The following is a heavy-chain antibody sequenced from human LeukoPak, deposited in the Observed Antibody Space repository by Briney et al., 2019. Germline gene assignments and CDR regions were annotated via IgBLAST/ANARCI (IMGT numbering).Heavy chain of an antibody. D-gene: IGHD2-15*01. CDR2: INHSGST. CDR3: AGGGGYFEY. CDR1: GGSLSGYY. J-gene: IGHJ4*02. Sequence: PSETLSLTCAVYGGSLSGYYWSWIRQPPGKGLEWIGEINHSGSTNYNPSLKSRVTISVDTSKNQFSLKLSSVTAADTAVYYCAGGGGYFEYWGQGTLVTVSS. V-gene: IGHV4-34*01.